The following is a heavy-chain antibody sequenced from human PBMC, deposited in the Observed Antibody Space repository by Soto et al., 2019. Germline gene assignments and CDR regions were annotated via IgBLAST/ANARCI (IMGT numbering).Heavy chain of an antibody. Sequence: QVQLQESGPGLVRPSQTLSLTCTVSGASISSDGYYWGWIRQHPGKGLEYIAYMYYSGSTYYNPSPTRRVTMSVDASKNQFSLKLSSVTAADTAVYYCARSRHTVTSRFGFWGQGALVTVSS. CDR1: GASISSDGYY. CDR2: MYYSGST. V-gene: IGHV4-31*03. D-gene: IGHD4-17*01. CDR3: ARSRHTVTSRFGF. J-gene: IGHJ4*02.